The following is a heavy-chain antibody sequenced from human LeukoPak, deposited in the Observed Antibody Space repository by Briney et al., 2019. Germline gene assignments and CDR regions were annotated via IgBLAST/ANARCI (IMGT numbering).Heavy chain of an antibody. V-gene: IGHV1-2*02. CDR2: INPNSGGT. D-gene: IGHD3-3*01. CDR1: GYTFTGYY. CDR3: AREHEVLRFLEWPYMDV. J-gene: IGHJ6*03. Sequence: GASVKVSCKASGYTFTGYYMHWVRQAPGQGLEWMGWINPNSGGTNYAQKSQGRVTMTRDTSISTAYMELSRLRSDDTAVYYCAREHEVLRFLEWPYMDVWGKGTTVTVSS.